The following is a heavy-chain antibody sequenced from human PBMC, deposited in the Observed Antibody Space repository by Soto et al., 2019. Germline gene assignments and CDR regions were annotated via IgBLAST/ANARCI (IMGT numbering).Heavy chain of an antibody. CDR1: GGSITNNNYY. CDR3: ARLAAYDFWRGGNWIDS. V-gene: IGHV4-39*01. CDR2: IYYSVTT. J-gene: IGHJ5*01. D-gene: IGHD3-3*01. Sequence: QLQLQESGPGLVKPSETLSLTCTVSGGSITNNNYYWGWVRQPPGKGLEWIANIYYSVTTYYNPSLKSRVNISADTSKNQVSLNVNSVTAADTAVYYCARLAAYDFWRGGNWIDSWGQGTLVTVSS.